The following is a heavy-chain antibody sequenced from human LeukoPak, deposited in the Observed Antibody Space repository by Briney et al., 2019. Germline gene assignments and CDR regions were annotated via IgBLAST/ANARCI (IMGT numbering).Heavy chain of an antibody. D-gene: IGHD4-17*01. Sequence: PGGSLRLSCAVSGFTVSIYSMAWVRQRPGKGLEYVSSISNNGGSTHYGNSVKGRFNISRDNSKNTLYLQMGSLRAEDMAVYYCAREGAINDYGDHRPFDFWGQGTLVAVPS. J-gene: IGHJ4*02. CDR3: AREGAINDYGDHRPFDF. CDR2: ISNNGGST. V-gene: IGHV3-64*01. CDR1: GFTVSIYS.